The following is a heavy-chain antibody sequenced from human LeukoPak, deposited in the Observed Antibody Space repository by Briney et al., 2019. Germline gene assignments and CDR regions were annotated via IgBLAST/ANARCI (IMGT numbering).Heavy chain of an antibody. Sequence: NLGESLKISCKGSGYSFTSYWIGWVRQMPGKGLEWMGIIYPGDSDTRYSPSFQGQVTISADKSISTAYLQWSSLKASDTAMYYCARHLIVVDTPLDAFDIWGQGTMVTVSS. CDR1: GYSFTSYW. D-gene: IGHD3-22*01. CDR3: ARHLIVVDTPLDAFDI. V-gene: IGHV5-51*01. CDR2: IYPGDSDT. J-gene: IGHJ3*02.